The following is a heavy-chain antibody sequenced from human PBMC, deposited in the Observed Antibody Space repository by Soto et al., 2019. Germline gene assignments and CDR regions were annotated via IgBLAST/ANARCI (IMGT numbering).Heavy chain of an antibody. V-gene: IGHV3-48*02. CDR3: ARLYYDYV. CDR1: GFTFGTYS. D-gene: IGHD3-3*01. J-gene: IGHJ6*02. CDR2: ISYDSDTI. Sequence: PGGSLRLSCAGSGFTFGTYSMNWVRQAAGKGLEWIAYISYDSDTIQYADSVKGRFTISRDNAKNSLYLQMNSLRDEDTAVYYCARLYYDYVSGQGTTVT.